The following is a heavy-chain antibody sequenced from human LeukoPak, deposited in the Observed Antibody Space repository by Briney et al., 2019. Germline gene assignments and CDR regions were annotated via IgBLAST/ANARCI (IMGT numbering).Heavy chain of an antibody. CDR3: ARGYFYSGGGPHYYGMDV. CDR2: IYPGDSHT. J-gene: IGHJ6*02. CDR1: GYRFTSYW. D-gene: IGHD1-26*01. V-gene: IGHV5-51*01. Sequence: GESLKISCKGSGYRFTSYWIGWVRQMPGKGLEWMGIIYPGDSHTTYSPSFQGQVTISADKSISTASLQWSSLKASDTAMYYCARGYFYSGGGPHYYGMDVWGQGTMVTVSS.